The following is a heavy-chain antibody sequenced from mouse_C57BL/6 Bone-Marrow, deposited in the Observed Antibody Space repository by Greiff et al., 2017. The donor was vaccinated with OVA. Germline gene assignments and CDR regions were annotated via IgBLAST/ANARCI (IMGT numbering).Heavy chain of an antibody. V-gene: IGHV1-82*01. Sequence: QVQLQQSGPELVKPGASVKISCTASGYAFSSSWMNWVKQRPGKGLEWIGRIYPGDGDTNYNGKFKGKATLTADKSSSTAYMQLSSLTSEDSAVYFCARKAIYDGYYAYWGQGTLVTVSA. J-gene: IGHJ3*01. CDR2: IYPGDGDT. CDR1: GYAFSSSW. D-gene: IGHD2-3*01. CDR3: ARKAIYDGYYAY.